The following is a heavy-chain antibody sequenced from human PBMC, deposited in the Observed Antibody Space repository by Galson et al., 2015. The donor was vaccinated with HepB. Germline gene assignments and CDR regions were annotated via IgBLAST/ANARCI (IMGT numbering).Heavy chain of an antibody. V-gene: IGHV3-48*01. CDR2: ISSSSSTI. Sequence: SLRLSCAASGFTFSSYSMNWVRQAPGKGLEWVSYISSSSSTIYYADSVKGRFTISRDNAKNSLYLQMNSLRAEDTAVYYCAREDYDYVWGSYRPSNFDYWGQGTLVTVSS. D-gene: IGHD3-16*02. J-gene: IGHJ4*02. CDR3: AREDYDYVWGSYRPSNFDY. CDR1: GFTFSSYS.